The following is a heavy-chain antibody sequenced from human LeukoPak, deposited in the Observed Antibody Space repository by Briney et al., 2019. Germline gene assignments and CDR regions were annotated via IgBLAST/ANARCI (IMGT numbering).Heavy chain of an antibody. CDR1: GFAVSSNY. CDR3: ARTYCSGGSCYPYYFDY. D-gene: IGHD2-15*01. Sequence: GGSLRLSCAASGFAVSSNYMSWVRQAPGKGLEWVSVIYSGGSTYYADSVKGRFTISRDNSKNTLYLQMNSLRAEDTAVYYCARTYCSGGSCYPYYFDYWGQGTLVTVSS. V-gene: IGHV3-53*01. J-gene: IGHJ4*02. CDR2: IYSGGST.